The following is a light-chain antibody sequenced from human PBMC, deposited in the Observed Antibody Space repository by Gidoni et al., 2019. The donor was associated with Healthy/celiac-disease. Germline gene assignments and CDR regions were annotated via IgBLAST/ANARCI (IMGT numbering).Light chain of an antibody. CDR2: WAS. Sequence: DIVMTQSPDSLAVSLGERATIYCKSSQSVLYSSNNKNYLAWYQQKPGQPPKLLIYWASTRESGVPDRFSGSGSGTDFTLPISSLQAEDVAVYYCQQYYSSPLTFGQGTKVEIK. V-gene: IGKV4-1*01. CDR3: QQYYSSPLT. J-gene: IGKJ1*01. CDR1: QSVLYSSNNKNY.